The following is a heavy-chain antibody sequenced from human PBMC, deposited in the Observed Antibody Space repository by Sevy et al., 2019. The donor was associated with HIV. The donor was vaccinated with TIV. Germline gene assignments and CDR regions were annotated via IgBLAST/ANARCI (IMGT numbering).Heavy chain of an antibody. CDR3: VGADRPNQGDF. CDR1: GFNVSRNF. CDR2: IYSGGTT. J-gene: IGHJ4*02. Sequence: GGSLRLSCAASGFNVSRNFMSWIRQAPGKGLEWVSIIYSGGTTFYEDSVKGRFTISRDNSRNTLYLQMNSLRAEDTAVYYCVGADRPNQGDFWGQGTLVTVSS. D-gene: IGHD6-6*01. V-gene: IGHV3-53*01.